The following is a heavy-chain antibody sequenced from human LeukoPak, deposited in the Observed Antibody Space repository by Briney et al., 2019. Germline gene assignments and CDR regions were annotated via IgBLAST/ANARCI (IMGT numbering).Heavy chain of an antibody. Sequence: GASVKVSCKTSGYTFTSYGISWVRQAPGQGLEWMGWISAYNGNTNYAQKLQGRVTMTTDTSTSTAYMELRSLRSDDTAVYYCARDLAPYSSSWYSYYYYGMDVWAQGTTVTVSS. D-gene: IGHD6-13*01. CDR1: GYTFTSYG. CDR3: ARDLAPYSSSWYSYYYYGMDV. J-gene: IGHJ6*02. CDR2: ISAYNGNT. V-gene: IGHV1-18*01.